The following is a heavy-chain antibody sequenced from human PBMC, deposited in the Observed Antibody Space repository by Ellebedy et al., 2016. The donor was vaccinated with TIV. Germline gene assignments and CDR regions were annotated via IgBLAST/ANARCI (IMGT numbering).Heavy chain of an antibody. CDR1: GYTFTSYA. J-gene: IGHJ3*02. Sequence: ASVKVSCXASGYTFTSYAMHWVRQAPGQRLEWMGWINTGNGNTKYSQKFQGRVTITRDTSASTGYMELSSLRSEDTAVYYCARDKGPHAFDIWGQGTMVTVSS. CDR2: INTGNGNT. CDR3: ARDKGPHAFDI. V-gene: IGHV1-3*04.